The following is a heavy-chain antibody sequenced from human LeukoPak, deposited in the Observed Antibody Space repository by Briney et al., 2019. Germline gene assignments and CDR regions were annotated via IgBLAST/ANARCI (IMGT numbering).Heavy chain of an antibody. CDR3: AKRNYYGLGSPVPFDY. CDR2: IDHSGST. J-gene: IGHJ4*02. CDR1: GASISTDNW. D-gene: IGHD3-10*01. V-gene: IGHV4-4*02. Sequence: PSETLSLTCAVSGASISTDNWWSWVRQPPGKGLEWIGEIDHSGSTNDNPSLKSRVSMSVDKSKNQISLNLRSVTAADTAVYYCAKRNYYGLGSPVPFDYWGQGILVTVSS.